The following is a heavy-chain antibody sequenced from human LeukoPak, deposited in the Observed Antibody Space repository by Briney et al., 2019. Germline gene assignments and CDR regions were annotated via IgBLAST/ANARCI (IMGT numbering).Heavy chain of an antibody. J-gene: IGHJ5*02. CDR1: GYTFTGYY. V-gene: IGHV1-18*04. D-gene: IGHD6-13*01. CDR2: ISAYNGNT. CDR3: ARDVEAAARRFDP. Sequence: ASVKVSCKASGYTFTGYYMHWVRQAPGQGLEWMGWISAYNGNTNYAQKLQGRVTMTTDTSTSTAYMELRSLRSDDTAVYYCARDVEAAARRFDPWGQGTLVTVSS.